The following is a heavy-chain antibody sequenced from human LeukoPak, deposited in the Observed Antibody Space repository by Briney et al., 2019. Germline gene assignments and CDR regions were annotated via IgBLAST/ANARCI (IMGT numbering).Heavy chain of an antibody. D-gene: IGHD1-26*01. V-gene: IGHV3-30-3*01. CDR3: AREVVGAIYFDC. CDR1: GFTFSRSA. J-gene: IGHJ4*02. CDR2: ISYGGSNE. Sequence: QPGGSLRLSCAASGFTFSRSAMHWVRQAPGKGLVWLAFISYGGSNEFYADSVKGRFTISRDNSKNTLYLQMNSLRAEDTAVYYSAREVVGAIYFDCWGQGTLVTVSS.